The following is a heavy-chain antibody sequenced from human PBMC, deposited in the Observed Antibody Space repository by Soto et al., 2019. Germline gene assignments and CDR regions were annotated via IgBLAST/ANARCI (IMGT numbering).Heavy chain of an antibody. CDR1: GGSISSSSYY. J-gene: IGHJ6*02. D-gene: IGHD2-2*02. CDR3: ARHQPSLADIPDYYYYYYGMDV. Sequence: PSETLSLTCTVSGGSISSSSYYWGWIRQPPGKGLEWIGSIYYSGSTYYNPSLKSRVTISVDTSKNQFSLKLSSVTAADTAVYYSARHQPSLADIPDYYYYYYGMDVPGQDTTVTVSS. V-gene: IGHV4-39*01. CDR2: IYYSGST.